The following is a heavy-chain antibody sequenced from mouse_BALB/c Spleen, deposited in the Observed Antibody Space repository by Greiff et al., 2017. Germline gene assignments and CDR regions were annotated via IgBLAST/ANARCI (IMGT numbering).Heavy chain of an antibody. CDR2: IRNKANGYTT. J-gene: IGHJ3*01. V-gene: IGHV7-3*02. Sequence: EVKVVESGGGLVQPGGSLRLSCATSGFTFTDYYMSWVRQPPGKALEWLGFIRNKANGYTTEYSASVKGRFTISRDNSQSILYLQMNTLRAEDSATYYCARSYYYGSTWFAYWGQGTLVTVSA. D-gene: IGHD1-1*01. CDR1: GFTFTDYY. CDR3: ARSYYYGSTWFAY.